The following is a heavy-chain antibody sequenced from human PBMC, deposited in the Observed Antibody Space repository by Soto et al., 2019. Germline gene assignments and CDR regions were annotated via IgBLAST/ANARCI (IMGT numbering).Heavy chain of an antibody. V-gene: IGHV1-18*04. J-gene: IGHJ5*02. CDR2: IKVDSGYT. D-gene: IGHD3-9*01. CDR3: ATSYDTGFDP. Sequence: QLQLVQSAAEVKKPGASVRVSCKAYGYPFIKYGISWIRQAPEQGLEWMGWIKVDSGYTNYAQKFQGRVTMTADTSSDTAFMELRSLRLDDTDVYFCATSYDTGFDPWGQGTLVSVSS. CDR1: GYPFIKYG.